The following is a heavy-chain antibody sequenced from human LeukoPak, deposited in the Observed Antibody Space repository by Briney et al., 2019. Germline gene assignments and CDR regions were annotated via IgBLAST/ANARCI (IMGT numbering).Heavy chain of an antibody. CDR3: AKELHGSGNYAFDY. CDR1: GFTFSSCA. D-gene: IGHD3-10*01. Sequence: PGGSLRLSCAAPGFTFSSCALSWVRQAPGKGLEWVSTVSVNGGTTYYADSAKGRFTISRDNSKNTLYLQMNSLRAEDTAVYFCAKELHGSGNYAFDYWGQGTLVTVSS. CDR2: VSVNGGTT. J-gene: IGHJ4*02. V-gene: IGHV3-23*01.